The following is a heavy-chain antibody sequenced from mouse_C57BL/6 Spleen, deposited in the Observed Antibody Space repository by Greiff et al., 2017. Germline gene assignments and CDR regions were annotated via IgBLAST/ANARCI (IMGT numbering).Heavy chain of an antibody. Sequence: DVKLVESGGGLVQPGGSLKLSCAASGFTFSDYGMAWVRQAPRKGPGWVAFISNLAYSIYYADTVTGRFTISRENAKNTLYLEMSSLRSEDTAMYYCARPGAMDYWGQGTSVTVSS. CDR3: ARPGAMDY. CDR1: GFTFSDYG. V-gene: IGHV5-15*01. CDR2: ISNLAYSI. J-gene: IGHJ4*01.